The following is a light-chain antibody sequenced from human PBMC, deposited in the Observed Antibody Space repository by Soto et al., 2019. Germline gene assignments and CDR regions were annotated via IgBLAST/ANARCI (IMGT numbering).Light chain of an antibody. V-gene: IGKV1-5*01. CDR2: DAS. J-gene: IGKJ3*01. CDR3: QQYNSYPRT. Sequence: DIQMTQSPSTLSASVGDRVTITCRASQSISSWLAWYQQKTGKAPKLLIYDASSLESGVPSRFSGSGSGTEFTLTISSLQPDDFATYYCQQYNSYPRTFGPGTKVDIK. CDR1: QSISSW.